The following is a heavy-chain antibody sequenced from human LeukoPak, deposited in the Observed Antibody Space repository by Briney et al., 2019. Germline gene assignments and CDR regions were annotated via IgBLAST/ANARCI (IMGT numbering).Heavy chain of an antibody. Sequence: GGSLRLSCATSGFTFSSYGMSWLRQAPGKGLEWVSAFSGSGDSTYYAESVKGRFTISRDSSKKTLYLQVNSLRAEDTAVYYCAKDGQVYSSTWGQGTLVTASS. CDR2: FSGSGDST. J-gene: IGHJ5*02. CDR1: GFTFSSYG. CDR3: AKDGQVYSST. D-gene: IGHD2-2*01. V-gene: IGHV3-23*01.